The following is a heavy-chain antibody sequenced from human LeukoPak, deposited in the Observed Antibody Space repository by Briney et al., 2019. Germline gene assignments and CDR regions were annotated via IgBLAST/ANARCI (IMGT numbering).Heavy chain of an antibody. CDR1: GFTFSSYA. J-gene: IGHJ5*02. CDR2: ISGSGGST. CDR3: AAPGGSSSSPWFDP. Sequence: GGSLRLSCAASGFTFSSYAMSWVRQAPGKGLEWVSAISGSGGSTYYADSVKGRFTISRDNSKNTLYLQMNSLRAEDTAVYYCAAPGGSSSSPWFDPWGQGTLVTVPS. V-gene: IGHV3-23*01. D-gene: IGHD6-6*01.